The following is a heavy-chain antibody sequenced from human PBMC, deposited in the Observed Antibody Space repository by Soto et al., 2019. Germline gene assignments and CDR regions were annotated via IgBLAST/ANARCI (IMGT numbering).Heavy chain of an antibody. CDR2: INAGNGNT. D-gene: IGHD3-16*01. Sequence: QVQLVQCGAEVKKPGASVKVSCKASGYTFTSYAMHWVRQAPGQRLEWMGWINAGNGNTKYSQKFQGRVTITRDTSASTAYMELSSLRSEDTAVYYCARDLIMITFGGGRNWFDPWGQGTLVTVSS. V-gene: IGHV1-3*01. J-gene: IGHJ5*02. CDR1: GYTFTSYA. CDR3: ARDLIMITFGGGRNWFDP.